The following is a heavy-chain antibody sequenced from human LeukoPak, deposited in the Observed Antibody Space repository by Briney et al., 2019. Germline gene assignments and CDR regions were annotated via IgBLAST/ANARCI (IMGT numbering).Heavy chain of an antibody. CDR1: GFTFSSYA. J-gene: IGHJ4*02. CDR2: ISGSGGST. Sequence: HPGGSLRLSCAASGFTFSSYAMSWVRQAPGKGLEWVSAISGSGGSTYYADSVKGRFTISSDNAKNSLYLQMNSLRAEDTAVYYCARGYYGDYVYDYWGQGTLVTVSS. V-gene: IGHV3-23*01. CDR3: ARGYYGDYVYDY. D-gene: IGHD4-17*01.